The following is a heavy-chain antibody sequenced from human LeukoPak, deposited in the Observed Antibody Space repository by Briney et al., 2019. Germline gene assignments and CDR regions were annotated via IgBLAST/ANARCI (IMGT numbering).Heavy chain of an antibody. V-gene: IGHV3-48*04. CDR3: AELGITMIGGV. CDR2: ISRSGSTK. J-gene: IGHJ6*04. D-gene: IGHD3-10*02. Sequence: GGSLRLSCAASGFTLSSYWMSWVRQAPGKGLEWVSSISRSGSTKYYADSVKGRFTISRDNAKNSLYLQMNSLRAEDTAVYYCAELGITMIGGVWGKGTTVTISS. CDR1: GFTLSSYW.